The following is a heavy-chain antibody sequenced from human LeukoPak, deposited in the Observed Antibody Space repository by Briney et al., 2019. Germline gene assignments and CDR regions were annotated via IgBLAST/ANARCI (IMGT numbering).Heavy chain of an antibody. J-gene: IGHJ4*02. V-gene: IGHV3-23*01. CDR3: ATHRHSSSWYAEPDLVN. CDR1: GFTFSSYA. Sequence: PGGSLRLSCAASGFTFSSYAMSWDRQAPGKGLEWVSAISGSGGSTYYADSVKGRFTISRDNSKNTLYLQMNSLRAEDTAVYYCATHRHSSSWYAEPDLVNWGQGTLVTVSS. D-gene: IGHD6-13*01. CDR2: ISGSGGST.